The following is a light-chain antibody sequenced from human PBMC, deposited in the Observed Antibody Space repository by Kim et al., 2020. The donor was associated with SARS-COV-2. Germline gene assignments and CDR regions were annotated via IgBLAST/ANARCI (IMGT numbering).Light chain of an antibody. J-gene: IGLJ3*02. CDR1: SSDVGGYNY. CDR2: DVT. Sequence: QSALTQPRSVSGSPGQSVTSFCTGTSSDVGGYNYVPWYQQYPGKAPKLMIYDVTKRPSGVPNRFSGYKSGNTASLTISGLQDEDEADYYCCSYAGRYTVVFGGGTQMTVL. V-gene: IGLV2-11*01. CDR3: CSYAGRYTVV.